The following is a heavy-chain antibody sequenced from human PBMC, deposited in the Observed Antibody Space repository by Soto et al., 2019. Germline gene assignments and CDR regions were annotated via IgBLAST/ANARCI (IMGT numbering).Heavy chain of an antibody. Sequence: GGSLRLSCAASGFTVSNNYMSWVRQAPGKGLEWVSVIYSGGSTYYADSVKGRFTISRDNSKNTLYLQMNSVRGEDAAVYYCARARLVMVRGVIIGPPFDYWGQGALVTVSS. V-gene: IGHV3-66*01. CDR2: IYSGGST. D-gene: IGHD3-10*01. CDR3: ARARLVMVRGVIIGPPFDY. J-gene: IGHJ4*02. CDR1: GFTVSNNY.